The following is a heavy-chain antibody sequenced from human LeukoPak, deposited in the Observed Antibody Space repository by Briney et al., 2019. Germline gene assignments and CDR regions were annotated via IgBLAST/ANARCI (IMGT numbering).Heavy chain of an antibody. D-gene: IGHD6-6*01. CDR2: ISSGSTYT. CDR1: GFTFSSYS. J-gene: IGHJ3*02. Sequence: SGGSLRLSCAASGFTFSSYSMNWVRQAPGKGLEWVSSISSGSTYTYYADSVKGRFTISRDNAQNSVFLQMNSLRAEDTAVYYCGRVGGRSKAAKGDAFDIWGQGTMVVVSS. CDR3: GRVGGRSKAAKGDAFDI. V-gene: IGHV3-21*06.